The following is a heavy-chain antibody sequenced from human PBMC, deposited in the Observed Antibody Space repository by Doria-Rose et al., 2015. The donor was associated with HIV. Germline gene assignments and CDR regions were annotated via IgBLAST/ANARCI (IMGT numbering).Heavy chain of an antibody. D-gene: IGHD2-21*02. Sequence: GLEWVAGISWNSDTIDYADSVKGRFTISRDNAKNSLYLQMNSLRAEDTALYYCTKRRGVTDTDPFDIWGQGTMVIVSS. CDR3: TKRRGVTDTDPFDI. V-gene: IGHV3-9*01. J-gene: IGHJ3*02. CDR2: ISWNSDTI.